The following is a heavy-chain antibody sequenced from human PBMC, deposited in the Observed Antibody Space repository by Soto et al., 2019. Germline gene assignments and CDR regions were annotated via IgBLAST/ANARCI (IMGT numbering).Heavy chain of an antibody. V-gene: IGHV4-61*01. Sequence: SETLSLTCAVSGGSFTSNNCWNWIRQPPGKGLEWIGYIYYNGATNYNPSLKSRVTISLDTSKNQFSLRLTSVTAADTAVYYCARGIAVTGPADSWGQGTLVTVSS. D-gene: IGHD6-19*01. CDR3: ARGIAVTGPADS. CDR2: IYYNGAT. J-gene: IGHJ5*01. CDR1: GGSFTSNNC.